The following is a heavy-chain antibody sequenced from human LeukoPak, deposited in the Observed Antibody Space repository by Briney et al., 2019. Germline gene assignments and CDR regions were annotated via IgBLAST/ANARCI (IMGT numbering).Heavy chain of an antibody. J-gene: IGHJ5*02. CDR3: ARGLAAAGHNWFDP. V-gene: IGHV4-34*01. Sequence: PSATLSLTCAVYGGSFSGYYWSWIRQPPGKGLEWIGEINHSGSTNYNPSLKSRVTISVDTSKNQFSLKLSSVTAADTAVYYCARGLAAAGHNWFDPWGQGTLVTVSS. CDR2: INHSGST. D-gene: IGHD6-13*01. CDR1: GGSFSGYY.